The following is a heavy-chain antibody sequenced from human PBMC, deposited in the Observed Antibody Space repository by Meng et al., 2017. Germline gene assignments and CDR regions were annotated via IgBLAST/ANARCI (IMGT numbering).Heavy chain of an antibody. V-gene: IGHV7-4-1*02. Sequence: ASVKVSCKASGYTFTSYGISWVRQAPGQGLEWMGWINTNTGNPTYAQGFTGRFVFSLDTSVSTAYLQISSLKAEDTAVYYCARDVTWGSTSCYDYWGQGTLVTVSS. CDR2: INTNTGNP. CDR3: ARDVTWGSTSCYDY. J-gene: IGHJ4*02. CDR1: GYTFTSYG. D-gene: IGHD2-2*01.